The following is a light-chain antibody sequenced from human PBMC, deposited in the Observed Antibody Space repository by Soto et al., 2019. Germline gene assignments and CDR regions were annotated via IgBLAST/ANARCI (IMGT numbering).Light chain of an antibody. Sequence: DIQMTQSPSSLSASVGDRVTITCRASQSIGNSLNWYQQKPGKAPKLLIYATFSLQSGVPSRFSGSGSGTDFTLTISSLQPDDFATYYCQQGYSPPRTFGQGTKLEIK. CDR1: QSIGNS. CDR3: QQGYSPPRT. J-gene: IGKJ2*01. V-gene: IGKV1-39*01. CDR2: ATF.